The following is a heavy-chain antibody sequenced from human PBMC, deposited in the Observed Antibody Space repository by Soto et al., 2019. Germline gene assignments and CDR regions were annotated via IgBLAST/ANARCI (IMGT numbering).Heavy chain of an antibody. J-gene: IGHJ4*02. CDR1: GITFTYAW. V-gene: IGHV3-15*01. CDR3: TTGLSNGYYNFDY. Sequence: GGSLRLSCAASGITFTYAWMTWVRQAPGRGLEWVGRVKSEAGGGTIDYAAPVKGRFTISRDDSKDTLYLQMNSLKTEDTAVYYCTTGLSNGYYNFDYWGQGTPVTVSS. CDR2: VKSEAGGGTI. D-gene: IGHD3-22*01.